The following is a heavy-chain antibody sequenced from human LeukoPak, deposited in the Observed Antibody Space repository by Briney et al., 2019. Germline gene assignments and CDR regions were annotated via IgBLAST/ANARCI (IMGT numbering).Heavy chain of an antibody. V-gene: IGHV1-8*01. CDR3: ARSAFGVVINDAFDI. CDR2: MNPNSGNT. D-gene: IGHD3-3*01. Sequence: GASVKVSCKASGYTFTSYDINWVRQATGQGLEWMGWMNPNSGNTGYAQKFQGRVTITRNTSISTAYMELSSLRPEDTAVYYCARSAFGVVINDAFDIWGQGTMVTVSS. CDR1: GYTFTSYD. J-gene: IGHJ3*02.